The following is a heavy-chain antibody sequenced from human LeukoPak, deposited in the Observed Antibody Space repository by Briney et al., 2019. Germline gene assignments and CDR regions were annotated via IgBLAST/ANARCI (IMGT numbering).Heavy chain of an antibody. CDR1: GGSTSSYY. CDR3: ARVPLLLWFGEKGWYFDL. Sequence: SETLSLTCTVSGGSTSSYYWSWIRQPPGKGLEWIGYIYYSGSTNYNPSLKSRVTISVDTSKNQFSLKLSSVTAADTAVYYYARVPLLLWFGEKGWYFDLWGRATLVTVSS. D-gene: IGHD3-10*01. V-gene: IGHV4-59*01. CDR2: IYYSGST. J-gene: IGHJ2*01.